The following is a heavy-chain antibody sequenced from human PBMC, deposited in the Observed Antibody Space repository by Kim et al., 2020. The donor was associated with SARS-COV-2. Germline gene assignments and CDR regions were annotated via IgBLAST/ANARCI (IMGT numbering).Heavy chain of an antibody. D-gene: IGHD3-10*01. J-gene: IGHJ4*01. CDR3: ARGEMVRGVIIIRAFDY. V-gene: IGHV3-30*04. CDR1: GFTFSSYA. CDR2: ISYDGSNK. Sequence: GGSLRLSCAASGFTFSSYAMHWVRQAPGKGLEWVAVISYDGSNKYYADSVKGRFTISRDNSKNTLYLQMNSLRAEDTAVYYCARGEMVRGVIIIRAFDY.